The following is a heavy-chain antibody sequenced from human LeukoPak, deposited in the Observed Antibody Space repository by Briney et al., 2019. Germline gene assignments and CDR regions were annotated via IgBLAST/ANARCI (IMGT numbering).Heavy chain of an antibody. CDR2: IIPIFGIA. CDR1: GGTFSSYA. D-gene: IGHD3-10*01. Sequence: ASVKVSCKASGGTFSSYAISWVRQAPGQGLEWMGGIIPIFGIANYAQKFQGRVTITADESTSTAYMELSSLRSEDTAVYYCAREASGPMGGGVSNWGQGTLVTVSS. CDR3: AREASGPMGGGVSN. V-gene: IGHV1-69*01. J-gene: IGHJ4*02.